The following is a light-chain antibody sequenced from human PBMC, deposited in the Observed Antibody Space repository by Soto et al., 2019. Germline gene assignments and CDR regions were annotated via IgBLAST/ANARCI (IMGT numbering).Light chain of an antibody. CDR1: SSDVGGYNY. V-gene: IGLV2-14*01. CDR2: DVS. J-gene: IGLJ1*01. CDR3: SSYTSSGTRV. Sequence: QSALTQPASVSGSPGQSITISCTGTSSDVGGYNYVSWYQQHPGKAPKLMIYDVSNRPSGVSDRFSGSKSGNTASLTISGLQAEDEADFYCSSYTSSGTRVFGTGT.